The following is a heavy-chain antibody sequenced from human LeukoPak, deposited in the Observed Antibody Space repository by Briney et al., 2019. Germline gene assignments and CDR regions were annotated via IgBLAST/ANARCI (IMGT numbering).Heavy chain of an antibody. J-gene: IGHJ4*02. V-gene: IGHV3-23*01. D-gene: IGHD3-3*01. CDR3: ATEGQGFANFDN. Sequence: SGGSLRLSCAASGFTFSSYAMTWVRQAPGKGLEWVSVISASGGDTYYADSVKGRFTISRDNSKNTLYLQMNSLRGEDTAVYYCATEGQGFANFDNWGQGTLVTVSS. CDR1: GFTFSSYA. CDR2: ISASGGDT.